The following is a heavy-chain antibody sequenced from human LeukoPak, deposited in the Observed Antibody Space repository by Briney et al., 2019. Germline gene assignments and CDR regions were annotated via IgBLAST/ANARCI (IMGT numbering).Heavy chain of an antibody. CDR1: GASITSYY. Sequence: PSETLSLTCTVSGASITSYYWTWIRQPPGEGLEWIGYIFNSGTTNYTPSLKRRVTISVDTSKNQLSLKLRSVTAADTAVYYCAKIAVLGTPYYGMDVWGQGTTVTVSS. V-gene: IGHV4-59*01. CDR2: IFNSGTT. D-gene: IGHD7-27*01. J-gene: IGHJ6*02. CDR3: AKIAVLGTPYYGMDV.